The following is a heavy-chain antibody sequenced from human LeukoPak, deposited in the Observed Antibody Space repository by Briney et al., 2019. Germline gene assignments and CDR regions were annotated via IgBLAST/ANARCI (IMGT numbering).Heavy chain of an antibody. CDR1: GGSFSGYY. D-gene: IGHD6-13*01. CDR3: ARGQYSSSWYEYYYYYYMDV. V-gene: IGHV4-34*01. Sequence: PSETLSLTCAVYGGSFSGYYWSWIRQPPGKGLEWIGEINHSGSTNYNPSLKSRVTISVDTSKNQFSLKLSSVTAADTAVYYCARGQYSSSWYEYYYYYYMDVWGKGITVTVSS. CDR2: INHSGST. J-gene: IGHJ6*03.